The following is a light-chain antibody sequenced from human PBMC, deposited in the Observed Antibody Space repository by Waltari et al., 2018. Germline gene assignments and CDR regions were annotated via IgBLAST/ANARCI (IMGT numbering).Light chain of an antibody. V-gene: IGKV1-39*01. CDR3: QQSYSTPRT. CDR1: QSISSY. J-gene: IGKJ1*01. CDR2: AAS. Sequence: DMQMTQSQSPLSASVGARVTITCRASQSISSYLNWYQQKPGKAPKLLIYAASSLQSGVPSRFSGSGSGTDFTLTISSLQPEDFATYYCQQSYSTPRTFGQGTKVEIK.